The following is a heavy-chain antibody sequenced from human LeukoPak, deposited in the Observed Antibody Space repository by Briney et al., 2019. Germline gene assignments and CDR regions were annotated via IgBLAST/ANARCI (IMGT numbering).Heavy chain of an antibody. CDR2: ISANNGKT. V-gene: IGHV1-18*01. CDR1: GYTFATYG. J-gene: IGHJ5*02. D-gene: IGHD6-13*01. Sequence: ASVKVSCKASGYTFATYGFCWVRQAPGHGLEWMGWISANNGKTKFAQKFQGRVTMTTDTSTTTAYMELTSLRPDDTAVYYCAKVAGDRLDPWGQGTLVTVSS. CDR3: AKVAGDRLDP.